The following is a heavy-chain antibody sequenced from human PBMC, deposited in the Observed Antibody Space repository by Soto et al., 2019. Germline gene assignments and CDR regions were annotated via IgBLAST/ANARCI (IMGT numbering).Heavy chain of an antibody. J-gene: IGHJ5*02. CDR3: ANAITWFGET. V-gene: IGHV3-23*01. Sequence: EVQLLESGGGLVQPGGSLRLSCAASGFTFSSYAMSWVRQAPGKGLEWVSAISGSGGSTYYADSVKGRFTISRDNSKNTLNLQMNGLRAGDTAVYYCANAITWFGETWGQGTLVTVSS. D-gene: IGHD3-10*01. CDR2: ISGSGGST. CDR1: GFTFSSYA.